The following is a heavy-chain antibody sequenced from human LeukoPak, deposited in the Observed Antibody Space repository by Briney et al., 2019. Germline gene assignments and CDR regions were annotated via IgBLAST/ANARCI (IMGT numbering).Heavy chain of an antibody. Sequence: GGSLRLSCAASGFTFSSYEMNWGRQAPGKGLEWVSYISSSGSTIYYADSVKGRFTISRDNAKNSLYLHMNSLRAEDTAVYYCAWDYGGSSPFDYWGQGTLVTVSS. CDR1: GFTFSSYE. V-gene: IGHV3-48*03. J-gene: IGHJ4*02. CDR3: AWDYGGSSPFDY. CDR2: ISSSGSTI. D-gene: IGHD4-23*01.